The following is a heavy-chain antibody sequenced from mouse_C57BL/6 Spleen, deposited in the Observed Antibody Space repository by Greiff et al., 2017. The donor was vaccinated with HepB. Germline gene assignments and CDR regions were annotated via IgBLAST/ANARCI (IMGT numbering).Heavy chain of an antibody. J-gene: IGHJ3*01. V-gene: IGHV1-69*01. CDR2: IDPSDSYT. D-gene: IGHD1-1*01. Sequence: QVQLQQPGAELVMPGASVKLSCKASGYTFTSYWMHWVKQRPGQGLEWIGEIDPSDSYTNYNQKFKGKSTLTVDKSSSTAYMQLSSLTSEDSAVYYCARGYYGSSLAYWGQGTLVTVSA. CDR3: ARGYYGSSLAY. CDR1: GYTFTSYW.